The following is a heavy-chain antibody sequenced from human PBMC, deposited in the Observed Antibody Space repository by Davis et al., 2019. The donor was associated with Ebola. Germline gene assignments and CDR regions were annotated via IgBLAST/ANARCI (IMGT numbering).Heavy chain of an antibody. D-gene: IGHD3-9*01. V-gene: IGHV1-69*04. CDR2: IIPFIGIA. Sequence: SVKVSCKASGGTFSSFRISWVRQAPGQGLEWMGRIIPFIGIANYAQKFQGRVTITADKSTSTAYMELSSLRSEDTAVYYCAREHYDILTCRMDYWGQGTLVTVSS. CDR1: GGTFSSFR. CDR3: AREHYDILTCRMDY. J-gene: IGHJ4*02.